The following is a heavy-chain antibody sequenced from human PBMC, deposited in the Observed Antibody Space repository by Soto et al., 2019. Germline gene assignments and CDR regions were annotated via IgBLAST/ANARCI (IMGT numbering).Heavy chain of an antibody. V-gene: IGHV4-39*01. J-gene: IGHJ3*02. CDR3: ARSRRPRDRNAFDI. Sequence: LSLTCTLSGASLSSSSYYWGWIRQPPGQGLEWIGSVHYNENNYFSPSLLSRVTISLDASQNQGSLNLSSVTAADTAVYFCARSRRPRDRNAFDIWGQWTMVTVSS. CDR2: VHYNENN. CDR1: GASLSSSSYY.